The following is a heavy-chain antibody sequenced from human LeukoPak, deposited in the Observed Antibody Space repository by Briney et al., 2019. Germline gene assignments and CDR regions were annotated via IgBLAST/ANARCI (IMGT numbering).Heavy chain of an antibody. CDR3: ARGSRDGYNHFDY. CDR1: GGSITSYH. Sequence: SETLSLTCTISGGSITSYHWSWIRQPPGKGLEWIGYIYYSGSTNYNPSLKSRVTISVDTSKNQFSLNLRSVTDADTAVYYCARGSRDGYNHFDYWGQGTLVTVSS. CDR2: IYYSGST. V-gene: IGHV4-59*01. D-gene: IGHD5-24*01. J-gene: IGHJ4*02.